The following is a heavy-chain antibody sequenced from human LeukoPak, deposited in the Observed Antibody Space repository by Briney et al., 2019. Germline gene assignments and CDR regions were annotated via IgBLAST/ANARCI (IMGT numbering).Heavy chain of an antibody. J-gene: IGHJ6*02. CDR2: IYYSGST. CDR1: GGSISSYY. Sequence: SETLSLTCTVSGGSISSYYWSWIRQPPGKELEWIGYIYYSGSTNYNPSLKSRVTISVDTSKNQFSLKLSSVTAADTAVYYCARKGWNILTGYYNGMDVWGQGTTVTVSS. V-gene: IGHV4-59*01. D-gene: IGHD3-9*01. CDR3: ARKGWNILTGYYNGMDV.